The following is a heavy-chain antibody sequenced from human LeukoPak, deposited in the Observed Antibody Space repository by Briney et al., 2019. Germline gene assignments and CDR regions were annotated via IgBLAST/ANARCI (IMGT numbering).Heavy chain of an antibody. D-gene: IGHD1-26*01. CDR1: GFTFSSYS. V-gene: IGHV3-21*01. CDR2: ISSSSSYI. Sequence: GGSLRLSCAASGFTFSSYSMNWVRQAPGKGLEWVSSISSSSSYIYYADSVKGRFTISRDNAKNSLYLQMNSLRAEDTAVYYCARIGGGSYFSFDYWGQGTLVTVSS. J-gene: IGHJ4*02. CDR3: ARIGGGSYFSFDY.